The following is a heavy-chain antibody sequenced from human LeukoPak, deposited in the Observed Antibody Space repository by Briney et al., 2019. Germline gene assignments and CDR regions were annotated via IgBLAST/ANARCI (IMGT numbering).Heavy chain of an antibody. J-gene: IGHJ6*02. V-gene: IGHV3-7*01. CDR2: MNQDGSAK. D-gene: IGHD3-16*01. CDR3: ATYTHWVAGDV. CDR1: GFTFSSYW. Sequence: GGSLRLSCAASGFTFSSYWMSWVRQAPGKGLEWLANMNQDGSAKGYVDSVKGRFTISRDNARNSLYLQMSSLRPEDTAVYYCATYTHWVAGDVWGQGTTVTVSS.